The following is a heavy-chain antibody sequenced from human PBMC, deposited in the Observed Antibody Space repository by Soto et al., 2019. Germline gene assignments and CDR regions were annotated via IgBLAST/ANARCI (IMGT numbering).Heavy chain of an antibody. CDR2: ISHSGSP. J-gene: IGHJ4*02. CDR1: GGSFSGYY. CDR3: ARARVAYYFDY. Sequence: SETLSLTCTLYGGSFSGYYWSWIRQPPGKGLEWIGEISHSGSPNYNPSLKSRVTISVDTSKNQFSLKMSSVTAADTAVYYCARARVAYYFDYWGQGTLVTVSS. V-gene: IGHV4-34*01. D-gene: IGHD3-3*01.